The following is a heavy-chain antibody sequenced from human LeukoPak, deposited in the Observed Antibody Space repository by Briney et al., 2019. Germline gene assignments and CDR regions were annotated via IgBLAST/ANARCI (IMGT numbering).Heavy chain of an antibody. CDR3: ARGLGRRFLEWLGRDYFDY. Sequence: ASVKVSCKASGYSFTSHYMHWVRQAPGQGREWMGLINPRGTATRYAESFQGRLTLTRDLSTSTDYMELSSLRAEDTAVYYCARGLGRRFLEWLGRDYFDYWGQGTLVAVSS. CDR1: GYSFTSHY. J-gene: IGHJ4*02. V-gene: IGHV1-46*01. D-gene: IGHD3-3*01. CDR2: INPRGTAT.